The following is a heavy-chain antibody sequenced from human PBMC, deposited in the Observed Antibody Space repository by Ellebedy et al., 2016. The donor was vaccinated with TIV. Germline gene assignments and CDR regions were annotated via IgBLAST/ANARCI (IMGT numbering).Heavy chain of an antibody. CDR3: ARDPGVLPGGGLDY. D-gene: IGHD2-15*01. Sequence: PGGSLRLSCAASGFNFNMYGMHWVRQAPGKGLEWVAAIWYDGSNENYADSVKGRFTISSDNSLYLQMNSLRAEDTAVYYCARDPGVLPGGGLDYWGQGTLVTVSS. V-gene: IGHV3-33*01. CDR1: GFNFNMYG. J-gene: IGHJ4*02. CDR2: IWYDGSNE.